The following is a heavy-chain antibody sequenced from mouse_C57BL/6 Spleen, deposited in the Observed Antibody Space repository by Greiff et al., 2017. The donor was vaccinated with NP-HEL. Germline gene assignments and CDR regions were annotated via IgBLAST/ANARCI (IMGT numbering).Heavy chain of an antibody. D-gene: IGHD2-4*01. V-gene: IGHV6-6*01. CDR1: GFTFSDAW. CDR2: IRNKANNHAT. Sequence: DVQLQESGGGLVQPGGSMKLSCAASGFTFSDAWMDWVRQSPEKGLEWVAEIRNKANNHATFYAESVKVRFTISRDDSKSSVYLQMNSLRAEDTGIYYCTRHRLRRFYAMDYWGQGTSVTVSS. J-gene: IGHJ4*01. CDR3: TRHRLRRFYAMDY.